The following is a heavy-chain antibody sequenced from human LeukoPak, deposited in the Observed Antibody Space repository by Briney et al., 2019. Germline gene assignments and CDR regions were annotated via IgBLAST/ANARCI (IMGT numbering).Heavy chain of an antibody. CDR3: ARLDTAMVFYYYYYMDV. V-gene: IGHV3-48*03. CDR1: GFTFSSYE. Sequence: GGSLRLSCAASGFTFSSYEMNWVRQAPGKGLEWVSYISSSGSTIYYADSVKGRFTISRDNAKNSLYLQMNSLRAEDTAVYYCARLDTAMVFYYYYYMDVWGKGTTVTVSS. CDR2: ISSSGSTI. J-gene: IGHJ6*03. D-gene: IGHD5-18*01.